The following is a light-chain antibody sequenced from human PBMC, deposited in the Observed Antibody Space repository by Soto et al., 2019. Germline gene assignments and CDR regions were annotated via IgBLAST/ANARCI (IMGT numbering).Light chain of an antibody. Sequence: EIVMTQFPATMSVSPGERVTVSCRASQSVGSNLAWYQQKPGQPPRLLIYGASTRGTGIPARFSGSGSETEFTLTIGSLQFEDSAVYCCQQYDKSPPWTFGQGTKVEI. CDR3: QQYDKSPPWT. CDR1: QSVGSN. J-gene: IGKJ1*01. CDR2: GAS. V-gene: IGKV3-15*01.